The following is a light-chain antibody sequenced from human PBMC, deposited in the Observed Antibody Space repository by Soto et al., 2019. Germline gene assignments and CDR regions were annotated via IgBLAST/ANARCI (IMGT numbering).Light chain of an antibody. CDR3: QHYNSYSEA. Sequence: EIVMTQSPATLSVSPGERATLSCRATQSVDSSLAWYQQKFGQAPRLLIFATSTRATGIPARFSGSGSGTEFTLTISSLQPDDFATYYCQHYNSYSEACGQGTKWIS. CDR2: ATS. J-gene: IGKJ1*01. V-gene: IGKV3-15*01. CDR1: QSVDSS.